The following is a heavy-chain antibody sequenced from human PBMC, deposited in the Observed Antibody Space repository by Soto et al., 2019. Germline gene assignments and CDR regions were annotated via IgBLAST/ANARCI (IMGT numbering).Heavy chain of an antibody. Sequence: GGSLRLSCAASGFTFSSYSMNWVRQAPGKGLEWVSSISSSSSYIYYADSVKGRFTISRDNAKNLVYLQMNSLRDEDTAVYFCARSVEGHFDYWGQGTVVTVSS. CDR3: ARSVEGHFDY. D-gene: IGHD6-19*01. CDR1: GFTFSSYS. V-gene: IGHV3-21*01. CDR2: ISSSSSYI. J-gene: IGHJ4*02.